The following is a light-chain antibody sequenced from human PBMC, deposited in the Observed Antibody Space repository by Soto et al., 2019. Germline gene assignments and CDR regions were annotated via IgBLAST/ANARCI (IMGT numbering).Light chain of an antibody. CDR3: ISYVNDTATSV. CDR2: EVT. Sequence: SGLTQPDFVSGSPGQSITISCTGTSSDVGGYNYVSWYQVHPGKAPKLMIYEVTNRPSGVSNRFSGSKSGNTASLTISGLQAEHVAKYFCISYVNDTATSVFATGRNVT. V-gene: IGLV2-14*01. J-gene: IGLJ1*01. CDR1: SSDVGGYNY.